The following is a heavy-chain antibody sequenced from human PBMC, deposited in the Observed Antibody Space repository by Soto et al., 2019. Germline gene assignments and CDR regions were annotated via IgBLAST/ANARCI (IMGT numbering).Heavy chain of an antibody. Sequence: QITLKESGPTLVKPTETLTLTCTCSGFSLNTSAVGVGWIRQPPGKALEWLALIYWDDDKRYNPSLEGRLTIAKDTSKNQVVLTMTNMDAVDTATYYCAHRRKDTRAYYYRAWGQGTLVTVSS. CDR1: GFSLNTSAVG. CDR2: IYWDDDK. CDR3: AHRRKDTRAYYYRA. J-gene: IGHJ5*02. V-gene: IGHV2-5*02. D-gene: IGHD3-22*01.